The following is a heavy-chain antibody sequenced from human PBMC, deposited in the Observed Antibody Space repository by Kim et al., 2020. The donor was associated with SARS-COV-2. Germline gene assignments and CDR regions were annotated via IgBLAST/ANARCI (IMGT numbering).Heavy chain of an antibody. CDR2: IIAGNGNT. D-gene: IGHD3-16*01. Sequence: ASVKVSCKASGYTFTSYAMNWVRQAPGQRCEWMGWIIAGNGNTKYSQKFPGRVTITRATSASTAYMELSSLRSEDTAVYYCARDSTGDYYYYYYMDGWGKGTTVTVSS. V-gene: IGHV1-3*01. J-gene: IGHJ6*03. CDR3: ARDSTGDYYYYYYMDG. CDR1: GYTFTSYA.